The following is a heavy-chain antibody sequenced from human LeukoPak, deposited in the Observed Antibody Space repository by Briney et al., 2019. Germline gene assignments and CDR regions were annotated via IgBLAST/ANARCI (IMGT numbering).Heavy chain of an antibody. CDR1: GFTFSSYS. CDR3: ARAELERRHRDAFDI. Sequence: GGSLRLSCGASGFTFSSYSMNWVRQAPGKGLEWVSYISSSSSTIYYADSVKGRFTISRDNAKNSLYLQMNSLRAEDTAVYYCARAELERRHRDAFDIWGQGTMVTVSS. CDR2: ISSSSSTI. J-gene: IGHJ3*02. V-gene: IGHV3-48*04. D-gene: IGHD1-1*01.